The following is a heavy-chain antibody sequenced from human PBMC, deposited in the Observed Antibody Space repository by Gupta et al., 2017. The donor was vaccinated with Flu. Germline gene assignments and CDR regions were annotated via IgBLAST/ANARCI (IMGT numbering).Heavy chain of an antibody. V-gene: IGHV3-11*01. CDR2: ISTTGRTT. Sequence: QVQVVESGGGLVKPGGSLRLSCTASGFTFTDHHMNWIRQAPGKGLEWLAYISTTGRTTYYAASVKGRFTITRDNTKNSLLLQMDSLKADDTAVYYCARGFAGSSAWAFDYWGQGALVTVSS. J-gene: IGHJ4*02. D-gene: IGHD6-19*01. CDR3: ARGFAGSSAWAFDY. CDR1: GFTFTDHH.